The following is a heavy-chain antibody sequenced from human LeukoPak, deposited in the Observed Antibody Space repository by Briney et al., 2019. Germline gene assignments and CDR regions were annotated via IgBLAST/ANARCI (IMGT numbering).Heavy chain of an antibody. V-gene: IGHV4-39*07. CDR2: IYYSGST. Sequence: SETLSLTCTVSGGSISSSSYYWGWIRQPPGKGMEWIGSIYYSGSTPYNPSLKSRVTISVDTSKNQFSLKLSSVTAADTAVYYCARGSYYYDSSGYYYYFDYWGQGTLVTVSS. D-gene: IGHD3-22*01. CDR1: GGSISSSSYY. CDR3: ARGSYYYDSSGYYYYFDY. J-gene: IGHJ4*02.